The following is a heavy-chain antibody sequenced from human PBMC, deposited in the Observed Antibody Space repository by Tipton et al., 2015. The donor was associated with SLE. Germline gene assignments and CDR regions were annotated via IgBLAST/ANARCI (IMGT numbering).Heavy chain of an antibody. Sequence: TLSLTCTVSGGSISSYYWSWIRQPPGKGLEWIGYIYYSGSTNYNPSLKSRVTISVDTSKNQFSLKLSSVTAADTAVYYCARRQATRGGGDFHSLRGWYFDLWGRGTLVTVSS. J-gene: IGHJ2*01. CDR2: IYYSGST. CDR3: ARRQATRGGGDFHSLRGWYFDL. D-gene: IGHD3-10*01. V-gene: IGHV4-59*08. CDR1: GGSISSYY.